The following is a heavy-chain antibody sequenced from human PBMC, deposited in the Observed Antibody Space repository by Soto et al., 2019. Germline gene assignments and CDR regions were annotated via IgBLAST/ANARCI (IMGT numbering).Heavy chain of an antibody. Sequence: QVQLVESGGGVVQPGRSLRLSCAASGFTFSSYAMHWVRQAPGKGLEWVAVIAYDGSNKYYADSVKGRFTISRDNSKNTLYLPMNSRRAEDTAVYYCARDIGLWASVVYNWFDPWGQGTLVTVSS. CDR3: ARDIGLWASVVYNWFDP. CDR1: GFTFSSYA. CDR2: IAYDGSNK. D-gene: IGHD2-15*01. J-gene: IGHJ5*02. V-gene: IGHV3-30-3*01.